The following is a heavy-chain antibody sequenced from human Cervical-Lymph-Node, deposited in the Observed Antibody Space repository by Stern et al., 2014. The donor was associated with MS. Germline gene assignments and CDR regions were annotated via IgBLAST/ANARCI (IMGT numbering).Heavy chain of an antibody. CDR1: GFIFNNYA. CDR2: ASNDGTDT. V-gene: IGHV3-30*04. J-gene: IGHJ4*02. CDR3: ARLGPIVGSTVTFDY. D-gene: IGHD1-26*01. Sequence: MQLVESGGGVVQPGRSLRLSCAASGFIFNNYAMHWVRQTPVKGLEWVAAASNDGTDTQYADSVKGRFTISRDNSKNTLYLQVNSLTPEDTAVYYCARLGPIVGSTVTFDYWGQGTLVIVSS.